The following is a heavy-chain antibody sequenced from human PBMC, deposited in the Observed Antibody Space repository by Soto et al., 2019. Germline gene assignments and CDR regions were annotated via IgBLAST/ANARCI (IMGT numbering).Heavy chain of an antibody. D-gene: IGHD3-22*01. V-gene: IGHV3-74*01. CDR2: INSDGTST. Sequence: GGSLRLSCVGSGFTFSDYGMSWVRQAPGKGLVWVSRINSDGTSTNYADYVKGRFTISRDNAKNTLYLQMNSLRGEDTAMYYCARDIDSSGWGQGTLVTVSS. CDR3: ARDIDSSG. CDR1: GFTFSDYG. J-gene: IGHJ4*02.